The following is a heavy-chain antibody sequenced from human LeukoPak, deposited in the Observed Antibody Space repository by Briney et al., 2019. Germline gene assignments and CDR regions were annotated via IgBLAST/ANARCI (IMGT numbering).Heavy chain of an antibody. J-gene: IGHJ6*03. CDR1: GFTFSSYS. V-gene: IGHV3-21*01. CDR2: ISSSSSSR. D-gene: IGHD3-22*01. CDR3: ARDERGYYYYYMDV. Sequence: GGSLRLSCAASGFTFSSYSMNWVRQAPGKGLEWVSSISSSSSSRYYADSVKGRFTISRDNAKNSLYLQMNSLRAEDTAVYYCARDERGYYYYYMDVWGKGTTVTVSS.